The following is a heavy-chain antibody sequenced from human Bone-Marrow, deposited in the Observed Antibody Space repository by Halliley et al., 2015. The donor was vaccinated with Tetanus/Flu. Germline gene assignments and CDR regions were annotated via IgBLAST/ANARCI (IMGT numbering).Heavy chain of an antibody. Sequence: AVSGFTFSRYGMNWVRQAPGKGLEWISYISPSDDSIYYADSVKGRFTVSRDNANKLLSLQMNSLRAEDTGVYYCARDGPYYYDTSGYYQAFAFWGQGSLVIVSS. CDR1: GFTFSRYG. V-gene: IGHV3-48*03. D-gene: IGHD3-22*01. CDR2: ISPSDDSI. CDR3: ARDGPYYYDTSGYYQAFAF. J-gene: IGHJ4*02.